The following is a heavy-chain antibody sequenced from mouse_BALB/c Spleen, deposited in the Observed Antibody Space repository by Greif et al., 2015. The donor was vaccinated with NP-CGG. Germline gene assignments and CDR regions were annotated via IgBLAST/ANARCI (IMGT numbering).Heavy chain of an antibody. D-gene: IGHD2-14*01. CDR1: GFTFSSYG. CDR2: ISSGGSYT. J-gene: IGHJ3*01. CDR3: ARRGVRRDFAY. V-gene: IGHV5-6*01. Sequence: EVQRVESGGDLVKPGGSLKLSCAASGFTFSSYGMSWVRQTPDKRLEWVATISSGGSYTYYPDSVKGRFTISRDNAKNPLYLQMSSLKSEDTAMYYCARRGVRRDFAYWGQGTLVTVSA.